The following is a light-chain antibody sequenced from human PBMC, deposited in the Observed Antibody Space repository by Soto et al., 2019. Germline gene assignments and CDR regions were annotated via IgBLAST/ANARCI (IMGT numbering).Light chain of an antibody. CDR1: SSNIGSNS. CDR2: DNN. Sequence: QSVLTQPPSVSAAPGQKVTISCSGSSSNIGSNSVSWYQQLPGTAPTLLIYDNNKRPSGIPDRFSGSKSGTSATLGITGLQTGDEADYYCGTWDSSLSAYVFGTGTKVTVL. J-gene: IGLJ1*01. V-gene: IGLV1-51*01. CDR3: GTWDSSLSAYV.